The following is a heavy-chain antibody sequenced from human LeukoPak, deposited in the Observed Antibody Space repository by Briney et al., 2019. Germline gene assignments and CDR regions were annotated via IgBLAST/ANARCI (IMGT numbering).Heavy chain of an antibody. CDR1: GYTFTSYD. D-gene: IGHD3-10*01. CDR3: ARGPRPVLWFGELLTNDY. CDR2: MNPNSGNT. V-gene: IGHV1-8*01. J-gene: IGHJ4*02. Sequence: ASVKVSCKASGYTFTSYDINWVRQATGQGLEWMGWMNPNSGNTGYAQKFQGRVTMTRNTSISTAYMELSSLRSEDTAVYYCARGPRPVLWFGELLTNDYWGQGTLVTAFS.